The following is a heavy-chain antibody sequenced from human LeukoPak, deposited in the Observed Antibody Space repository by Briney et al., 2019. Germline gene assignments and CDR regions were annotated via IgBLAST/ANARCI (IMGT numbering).Heavy chain of an antibody. CDR3: ARVLGYCSSTSCYTPYYYGMDV. V-gene: IGHV1-18*01. CDR2: ISAYNGNT. Sequence: ASVKVSCKASGYTFTSCGISWVRQAPGQGLEWMGWISAYNGNTNYAQKLQGRVTMTTDTSTSTAYMELRSLRSDDTAVYYCARVLGYCSSTSCYTPYYYGMDVWGQGTTVTVSS. J-gene: IGHJ6*02. CDR1: GYTFTSCG. D-gene: IGHD2-2*02.